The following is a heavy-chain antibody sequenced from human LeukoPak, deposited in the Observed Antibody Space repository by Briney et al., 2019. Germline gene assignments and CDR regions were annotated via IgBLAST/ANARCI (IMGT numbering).Heavy chain of an antibody. Sequence: SETLSLTCAVYGGSFSVYYWSWIRQPPGKGLEWIGEINHSGSTNYNPSLKSRVTISVDTSKNQFSLKVYSLTAADTAVYFCARAGTGDRSAVFDYWGQEILVTVSS. V-gene: IGHV4-34*01. D-gene: IGHD7-27*01. CDR3: ARAGTGDRSAVFDY. CDR2: INHSGST. J-gene: IGHJ4*02. CDR1: GGSFSVYY.